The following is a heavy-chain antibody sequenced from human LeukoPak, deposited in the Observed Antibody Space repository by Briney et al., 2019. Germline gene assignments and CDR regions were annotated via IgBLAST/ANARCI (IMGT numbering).Heavy chain of an antibody. D-gene: IGHD3-22*01. Sequence: PSETLSLTCTVSGYSISSGYYWSWIRQPPGKGLEWIGCIYYSGSTYSNPSLKSRVTISVDTSKNQFSLKLSSVTAADTAVYFCARVQFYHGRSGYFPDYWGQGTLVTVSS. J-gene: IGHJ4*02. CDR2: IYYSGST. CDR1: GYSISSGYY. CDR3: ARVQFYHGRSGYFPDY. V-gene: IGHV4-30-4*01.